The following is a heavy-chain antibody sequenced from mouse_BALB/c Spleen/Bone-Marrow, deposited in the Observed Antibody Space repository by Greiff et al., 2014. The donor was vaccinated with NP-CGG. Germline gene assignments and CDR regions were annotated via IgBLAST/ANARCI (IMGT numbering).Heavy chain of an antibody. CDR3: ARVGSTMITTAFAY. CDR2: ILPGSGST. V-gene: IGHV1-9*01. CDR1: GYTFSRNW. Sequence: QVQLQQPGAELMKPGASVKISCKATGYTFSRNWIEWVKQRPGHGLEWIGEILPGSGSTNYNEKFKGKATFTADTSSNTANMQHSSLTSEDSGVYYCARVGSTMITTAFAYWGQGTLVTVSA. J-gene: IGHJ3*01. D-gene: IGHD2-4*01.